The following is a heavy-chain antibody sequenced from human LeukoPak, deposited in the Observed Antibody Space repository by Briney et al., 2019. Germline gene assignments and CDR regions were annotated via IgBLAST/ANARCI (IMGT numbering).Heavy chain of an antibody. Sequence: GGSLRLSCAASGFTSSTYCMSWVRQAPGKGLEWVSVTSGIGTPTYYDYCVTARFTISSDNSKNTVCLQMRRLRAEDTAIYYCATLTFDICGQGKMVPVSS. CDR3: ATLTFDI. CDR1: GFTSSTYC. V-gene: IGHV3-23*01. D-gene: IGHD2-8*01. CDR2: TSGIGTPT. J-gene: IGHJ3*02.